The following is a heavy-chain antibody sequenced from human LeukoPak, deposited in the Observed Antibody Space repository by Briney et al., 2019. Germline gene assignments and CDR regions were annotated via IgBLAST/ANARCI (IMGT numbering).Heavy chain of an antibody. CDR3: AREALVDSSGWYYFDY. V-gene: IGHV4-4*07. CDR1: GGSISSYY. J-gene: IGHJ4*02. D-gene: IGHD6-19*01. Sequence: SETLSLTCTVSGGSISSYYWSWIRQPAGKGLEWIGRIYTSGRTDYNPSLKSRVTMSVDTSKNQFSLKLSSVTAADTAVYYCAREALVDSSGWYYFDYWGQGTLVTVSS. CDR2: IYTSGRT.